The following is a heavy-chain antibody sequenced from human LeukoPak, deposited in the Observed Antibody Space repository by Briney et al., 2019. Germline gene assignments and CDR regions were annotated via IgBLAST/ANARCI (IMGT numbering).Heavy chain of an antibody. J-gene: IGHJ4*02. V-gene: IGHV4-38-2*01. CDR3: ARLSFLGVAHPSY. Sequence: PSETLSLTCAVSGYSISSGYYWGWIRQPPGKGLEWIGSIYHSGSTNYNPSLKSRVTISVDTSKNQFSLKLSSVTAADTAVYYCARLSFLGVAHPSYWGQGTLVTVSS. D-gene: IGHD3-3*01. CDR1: GYSISSGYY. CDR2: IYHSGST.